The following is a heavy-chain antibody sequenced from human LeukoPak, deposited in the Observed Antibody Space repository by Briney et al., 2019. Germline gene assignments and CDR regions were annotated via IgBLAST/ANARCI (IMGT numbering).Heavy chain of an antibody. V-gene: IGHV4-39*01. CDR2: IYYSGST. J-gene: IGHJ2*01. CDR1: GGSVSSSSYY. CDR3: ARQPDYGDLYWYFDL. Sequence: SETLSLTCTVSGGSVSSSSYYWGWIRQPPGKGLECIGSIYYSGSTYYNPSLKSRLTISVDTSKNQFSLKLSSVTAADTAVYYCARQPDYGDLYWYFDLWGRGTLVTVSS. D-gene: IGHD4-17*01.